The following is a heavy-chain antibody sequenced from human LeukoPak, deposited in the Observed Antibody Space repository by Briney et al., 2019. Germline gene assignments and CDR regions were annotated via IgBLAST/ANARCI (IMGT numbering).Heavy chain of an antibody. J-gene: IGHJ5*02. CDR1: GGSISNYH. V-gene: IGHV4-59*01. Sequence: SETLSFTCTVSGGSISNYHWSWIRQPPGKRLEWIGFIYYSGSTNYNPSLKSRVTISLDTSKNQFSLKLSSVTAADTAIYYCARGARNSGSLFDPWGPGTLVTVSS. CDR3: ARGARNSGSLFDP. D-gene: IGHD1-26*01. CDR2: IYYSGST.